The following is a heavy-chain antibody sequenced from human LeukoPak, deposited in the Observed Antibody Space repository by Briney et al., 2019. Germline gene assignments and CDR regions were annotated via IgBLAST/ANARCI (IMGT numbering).Heavy chain of an antibody. J-gene: IGHJ5*02. V-gene: IGHV1-46*01. CDR1: GYTFTSYY. D-gene: IGHD4-17*01. CDR2: INPSGGST. Sequence: ASVKVSCKASGYTFTSYYMHWVRQAPGQGLEWMGIINPSGGSTSYAQKFQGRVTMTRDTSTSTVYMELSGLRSEDTAVYYCARTTVTTYGFDPWGQGTLVTVSS. CDR3: ARTTVTTYGFDP.